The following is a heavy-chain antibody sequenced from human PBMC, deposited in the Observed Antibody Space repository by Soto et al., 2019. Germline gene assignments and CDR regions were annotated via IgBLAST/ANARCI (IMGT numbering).Heavy chain of an antibody. Sequence: PSEPLSLTCTVSGGSISSYYVSWIRQPPGKGLEWIGYIYYSGNTNYNPSLKSRVTISVDTSKTQFSLKLSSVTAADTAVYYCARLSRDGYNIDAFDIWGQGTMVTVSS. CDR1: GGSISSYY. J-gene: IGHJ3*02. CDR3: ARLSRDGYNIDAFDI. CDR2: IYYSGNT. D-gene: IGHD5-12*01. V-gene: IGHV4-59*08.